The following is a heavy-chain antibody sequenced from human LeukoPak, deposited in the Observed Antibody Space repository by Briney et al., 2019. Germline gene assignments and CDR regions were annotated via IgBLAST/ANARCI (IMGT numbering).Heavy chain of an antibody. CDR3: VRTPPNWGADY. CDR1: GYTFTRYD. CDR2: MSPNSGNT. Sequence: GASVKVSCKASGYTFTRYDINWVRQATGQGLEWMGWMSPNSGNTGYAQEFQGRVTMTRSTSISTAYMELSSLRSEDTAVYYCVRTPPNWGADYWGQGTLVTVSS. V-gene: IGHV1-8*01. D-gene: IGHD7-27*01. J-gene: IGHJ4*02.